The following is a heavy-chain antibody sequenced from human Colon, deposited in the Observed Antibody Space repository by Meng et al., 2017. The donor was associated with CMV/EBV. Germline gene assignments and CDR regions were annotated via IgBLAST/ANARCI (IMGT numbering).Heavy chain of an antibody. D-gene: IGHD3-10*01. CDR1: GFTFSDYY. J-gene: IGHJ6*02. V-gene: IGHV3-11*01. Sequence: GESLMISCAASGFTFSDYYRTWVRQAPGKGLEWLSYISIRDSTIYYADSVRGRFTISRDNANNSLYLQMNSLRAEDTAVYYCARESIAMVRGYGMDVWGQGTTVTVSS. CDR3: ARESIAMVRGYGMDV. CDR2: ISIRDSTI.